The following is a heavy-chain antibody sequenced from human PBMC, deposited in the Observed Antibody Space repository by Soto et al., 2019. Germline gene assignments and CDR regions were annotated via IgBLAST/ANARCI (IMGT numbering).Heavy chain of an antibody. V-gene: IGHV1-2*04. J-gene: IGHJ6*03. Sequence: QVQLVQSGAEVKKPGASVKVSCKASGYTFTDYYIQWVRQAPGQGLEWMGWINPNSGGTNYAQKFQGWVTMTRDTSISTAYMELSRLRSDDTAVYYWARGGYCTNGVCPNDYYYSYMDVWGKRDHGHRLL. CDR1: GYTFTDYY. CDR3: ARGGYCTNGVCPNDYYYSYMDV. CDR2: INPNSGGT. D-gene: IGHD2-8*01.